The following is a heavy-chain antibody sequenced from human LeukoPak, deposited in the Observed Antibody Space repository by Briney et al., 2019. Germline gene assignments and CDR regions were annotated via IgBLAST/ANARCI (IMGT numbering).Heavy chain of an antibody. CDR3: ATQPLGAR. V-gene: IGHV3-30*02. J-gene: IGHJ4*02. CDR1: GFTFSSYG. CDR2: IRYDGNNK. D-gene: IGHD1-26*01. Sequence: QSGGSLRLSCAASGFTFSSYGMHWVRQAPGKGLEWVTFIRYDGNNKYYAYSVKGRFTISRDNSKNTLYLQMNSLRVEDTAVYYCATQPLGARWGQGTLVTVSS.